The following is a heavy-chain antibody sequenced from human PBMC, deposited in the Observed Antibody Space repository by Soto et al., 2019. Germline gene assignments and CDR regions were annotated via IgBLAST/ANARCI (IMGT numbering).Heavy chain of an antibody. CDR1: GYTFTGYY. Sequence: ASVEVSCKASGYTFTGYYIHWVRQAPGQGLEWMGWINPNSGGTNYAQKFQGWVTMTRDTSISTAYMELSRLRSDDTAVYYCARAQGVTIFGVVIPNYFDYWGQGTLVTVSS. CDR3: ARAQGVTIFGVVIPNYFDY. D-gene: IGHD3-3*01. CDR2: INPNSGGT. V-gene: IGHV1-2*04. J-gene: IGHJ4*02.